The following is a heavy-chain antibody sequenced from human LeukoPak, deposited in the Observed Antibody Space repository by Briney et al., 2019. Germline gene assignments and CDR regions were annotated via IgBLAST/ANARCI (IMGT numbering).Heavy chain of an antibody. D-gene: IGHD1-26*01. Sequence: GESLKISCKGSGYSFNSCWNAWVRQMPGKDLEWMGIIYPGDSDTRYSPSFQGQVTISADKSISTAYLQWSSLKASDNAMYYCARHGNGMDVWGEGTTVTVST. J-gene: IGHJ6*04. V-gene: IGHV5-51*01. CDR1: GYSFNSCW. CDR3: ARHGNGMDV. CDR2: IYPGDSDT.